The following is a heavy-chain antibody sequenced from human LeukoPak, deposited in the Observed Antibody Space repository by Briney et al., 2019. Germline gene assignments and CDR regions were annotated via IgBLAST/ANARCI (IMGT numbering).Heavy chain of an antibody. V-gene: IGHV1-24*01. Sequence: GASVKVSCKVSGYTLTELSMHWVRQAPGKGLEWMGGFDPEHGETIYAQKFQGRVTMTEDTSTDTAYMELSSLRSEDTAVYYCATFRGMYSSSTKLESFDYWGQGTLVTVSS. CDR1: GYTLTELS. CDR3: ATFRGMYSSSTKLESFDY. J-gene: IGHJ4*02. CDR2: FDPEHGET. D-gene: IGHD6-6*01.